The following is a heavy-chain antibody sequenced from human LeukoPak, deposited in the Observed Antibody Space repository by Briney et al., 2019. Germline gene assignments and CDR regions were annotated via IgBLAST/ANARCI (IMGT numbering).Heavy chain of an antibody. CDR1: GFTFSSYG. CDR3: ARQMTPDAFDI. CDR2: IWYDGSNK. Sequence: PGRSLRLSCAASGFTFSSYGMHWVRQAPGKGLEGVAVIWYDGSNKYYADSVKGRFTISRDNSKNTLYLQMNSLRAEDTAVYYCARQMTPDAFDIWGQGTMVTVSS. J-gene: IGHJ3*02. D-gene: IGHD2-15*01. V-gene: IGHV3-33*01.